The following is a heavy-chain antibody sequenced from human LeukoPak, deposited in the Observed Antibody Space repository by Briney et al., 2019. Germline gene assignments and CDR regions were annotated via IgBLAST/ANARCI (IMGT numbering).Heavy chain of an antibody. Sequence: SETLSLTCTVSGGSISSSSYYWGWIRQPPGKELERIGSIYYSGSTYYNPSLKSRVTIAVDTSKNQFSLKLSSVTAADTAVYYCARQGAGIAARLGYYFDYWGQGTPVTVSS. CDR2: IYYSGST. CDR3: ARQGAGIAARLGYYFDY. V-gene: IGHV4-39*01. J-gene: IGHJ4*02. CDR1: GGSISSSSYY. D-gene: IGHD6-6*01.